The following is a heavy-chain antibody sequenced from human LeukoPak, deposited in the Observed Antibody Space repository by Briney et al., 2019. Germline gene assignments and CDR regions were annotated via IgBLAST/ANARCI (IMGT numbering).Heavy chain of an antibody. J-gene: IGHJ5*02. CDR2: IYYSGST. V-gene: IGHV4-31*03. CDR3: ARVVGTMVRGVGNWFDP. Sequence: PSQTLSLTCTVSGGSISGGGYYWSWIRQHPGKGLGWIGYIYYSGSTYYNPSPKSRVTISVDTSKNQFSLKLSSVAAADTAVYYCARVVGTMVRGVGNWFDPWGQGTLVTVSS. D-gene: IGHD3-10*01. CDR1: GGSISGGGYY.